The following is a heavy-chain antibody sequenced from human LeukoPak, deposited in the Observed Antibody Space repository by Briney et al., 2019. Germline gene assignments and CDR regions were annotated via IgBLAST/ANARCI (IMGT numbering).Heavy chain of an antibody. V-gene: IGHV3-48*02. CDR2: ISHTSEST. Sequence: GGSLRLSCAASGFTFNSYSMSWVRQAPGKGLEWVSYISHTSESTYYADSVRGRFSISRDDAKSSLYLQMNSLRDEDTAVYYCAKSGLRLGELSLYGYWGQGTLVTVSS. CDR3: AKSGLRLGELSLYGY. CDR1: GFTFNSYS. J-gene: IGHJ4*02. D-gene: IGHD3-16*02.